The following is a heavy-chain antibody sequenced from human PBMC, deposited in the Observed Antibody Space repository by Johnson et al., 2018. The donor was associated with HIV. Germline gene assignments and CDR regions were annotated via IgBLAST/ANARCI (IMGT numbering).Heavy chain of an antibody. J-gene: IGHJ3*02. CDR2: ISSSGSPI. D-gene: IGHD6-6*01. V-gene: IGHV3-11*04. Sequence: QVQLVESGGGVVRPGGSLRLSCAASGFTFSDYYMSWIRQAPGKGLEWISYISSSGSPIYYADSLKCRFTISRDNAKNSLYLQINSLRAEDTAVYYCARASSIAARGADAFDIWGQGTMVTVSS. CDR1: GFTFSDYY. CDR3: ARASSIAARGADAFDI.